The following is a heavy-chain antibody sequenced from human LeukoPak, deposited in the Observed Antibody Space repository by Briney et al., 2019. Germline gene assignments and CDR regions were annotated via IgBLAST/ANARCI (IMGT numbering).Heavy chain of an antibody. D-gene: IGHD1-7*01. J-gene: IGHJ4*02. CDR3: ARGPGVTGTGRVPFDY. V-gene: IGHV4-59*01. Sequence: SETLSLTCTVSGGYIGTYYWSWIRQPPGKRLEWVGYVYYSGSTSYNPSVKSRVTISVDTSKNQFSLKLSSVTAADTAAYFCARGPGVTGTGRVPFDYWGQGILVTVSS. CDR1: GGYIGTYY. CDR2: VYYSGST.